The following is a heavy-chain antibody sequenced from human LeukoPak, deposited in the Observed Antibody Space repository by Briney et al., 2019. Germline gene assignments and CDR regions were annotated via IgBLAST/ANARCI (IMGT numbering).Heavy chain of an antibody. V-gene: IGHV3-30-3*01. CDR3: ARGSGGRDP. D-gene: IGHD2-15*01. CDR1: GFTFSSYG. J-gene: IGHJ5*02. Sequence: GGSLRLSCAASGFTFSSYGFHWVRQASGKGLEWVAAISSDGSKELYADSVKGRFTISRDNSKNTVYLQMNSLREEDTAVYFCARGSGGRDPWGQGTLVTVSS. CDR2: ISSDGSKE.